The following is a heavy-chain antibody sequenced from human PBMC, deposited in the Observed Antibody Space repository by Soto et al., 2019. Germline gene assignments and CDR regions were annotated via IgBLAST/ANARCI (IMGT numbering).Heavy chain of an antibody. CDR2: MNNDGSYT. D-gene: IGHD6-13*01. V-gene: IGHV3-74*01. CDR1: GFTFSSYW. Sequence: EVQLVESGGGLVQPGGSLRLSCAASGFTFSSYWMYWVRQAPGKGLEWVSHMNNDGSYTIYAESVKGRFTFSRDNAKNTLYPQMNRPRAEDTAVYYCVRGGYMHACDIWGQGTMVTVSS. CDR3: VRGGYMHACDI. J-gene: IGHJ3*02.